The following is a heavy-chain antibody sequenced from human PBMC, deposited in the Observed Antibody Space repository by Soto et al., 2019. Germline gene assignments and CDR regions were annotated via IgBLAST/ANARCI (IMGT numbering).Heavy chain of an antibody. V-gene: IGHV1-18*01. J-gene: IGHJ4*02. D-gene: IGHD3-3*01. CDR3: ARDVYDFWSGYRTPFNY. CDR1: RYPFTSYG. Sequence: GSVQVSFKASRYPFTSYGISWVRQAPGQGLEWMGWISAYNGNTNYAQKLQGRVTMTTDTSTSTAYMELRSLRSDDTAVYYCARDVYDFWSGYRTPFNYWGQGTMVTVSS. CDR2: ISAYNGNT.